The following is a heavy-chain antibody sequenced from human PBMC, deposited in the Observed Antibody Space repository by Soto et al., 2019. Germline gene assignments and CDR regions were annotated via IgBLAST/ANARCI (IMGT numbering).Heavy chain of an antibody. CDR3: ARERQWEPLLH. J-gene: IGHJ4*02. D-gene: IGHD1-26*01. V-gene: IGHV1-18*01. Sequence: QVRLVQSGAEVKRPGASVRVSCKASGYTFTNYGITWVRQVPGQGLEWMGWASAYNRNTNYAQKFEDRVIMTTDTSTGTAHMELRSLRYDDTALYFCARERQWEPLLHWGQGPLVTVSS. CDR2: ASAYNRNT. CDR1: GYTFTNYG.